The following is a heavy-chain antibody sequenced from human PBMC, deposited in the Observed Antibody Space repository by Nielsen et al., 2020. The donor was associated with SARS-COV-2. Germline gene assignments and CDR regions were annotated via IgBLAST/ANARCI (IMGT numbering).Heavy chain of an antibody. CDR2: IIPIFGTA. CDR1: GGTFSSYA. D-gene: IGHD3-9*01. Sequence: SVKASCKASGGTFSSYAISWVRQAPGQGLEWMGGIIPIFGTANYAQKFQGRVTITADKSTSTAYMELSSLRSEDTAVYYCARAPLEVLRYFDWPKALDYWGQGTLVTVSS. V-gene: IGHV1-69*06. CDR3: ARAPLEVLRYFDWPKALDY. J-gene: IGHJ4*02.